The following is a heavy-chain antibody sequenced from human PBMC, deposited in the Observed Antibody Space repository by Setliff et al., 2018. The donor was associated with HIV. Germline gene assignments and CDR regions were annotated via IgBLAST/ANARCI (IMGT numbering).Heavy chain of an antibody. CDR2: IKQDGSEK. J-gene: IGHJ4*02. D-gene: IGHD5-12*01. Sequence: PGGSLRLSCAASGFTLSNFWMTWVRQAPGKGLEWVASIKQDGSEKNYVDSVKGRFTLSRDNAKNSLYLQMSSLRAEDTALYYCARQDVGAYAPLRYWGQGTLVTVSS. CDR3: ARQDVGAYAPLRY. CDR1: GFTLSNFW. V-gene: IGHV3-7*01.